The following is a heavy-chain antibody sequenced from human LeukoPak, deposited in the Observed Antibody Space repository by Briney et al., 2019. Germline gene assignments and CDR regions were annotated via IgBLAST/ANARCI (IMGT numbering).Heavy chain of an antibody. V-gene: IGHV4-59*01. CDR3: ARIDIVATTPDY. J-gene: IGHJ4*02. CDR2: IYYSGST. CDR1: GGSISSYY. Sequence: PSETLSLTCTVSGGSISSYYWSWIRQPPGKGPEWIGYIYYSGSTNYNPSLKSRVTISVDTSKNQFSLKLSSVTAADTAVYYCARIDIVATTPDYWGQGTLVTVSS. D-gene: IGHD5-12*01.